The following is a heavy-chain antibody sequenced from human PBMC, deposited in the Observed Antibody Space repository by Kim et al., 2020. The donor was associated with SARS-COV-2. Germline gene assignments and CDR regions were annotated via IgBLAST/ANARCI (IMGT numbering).Heavy chain of an antibody. V-gene: IGHV4-34*01. CDR3: ARGSVGSKVSASSNFFLDV. J-gene: IGHJ6*04. CDR2: IDHSGRP. CDR1: GGPFSPAY. D-gene: IGHD2-8*01. Sequence: SETLSLTCAVYGGPFSPAYWSWIRQPPGKGLEWIGEIDHSGRPHYTPSLESRLTMSVDTSKYQFSLNLRSLTAADTAVYYCARGSVGSKVSASSNFFLDVWGNGTPVTVSP.